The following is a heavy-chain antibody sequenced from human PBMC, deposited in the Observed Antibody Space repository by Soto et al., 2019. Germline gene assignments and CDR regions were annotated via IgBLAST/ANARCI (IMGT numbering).Heavy chain of an antibody. Sequence: ASVKVSCKASGYTFTGYYMHWVRQAPGQRLEWMGWINPNSGGTNYAQKFQGWVTMTRDTSISTAYMELSRLRSDDTAVYYCARVVIKYYYYYYMDVWGKGTTVTVSS. CDR1: GYTFTGYY. CDR2: INPNSGGT. V-gene: IGHV1-2*04. CDR3: ARVVIKYYYYYYMDV. J-gene: IGHJ6*03. D-gene: IGHD3-22*01.